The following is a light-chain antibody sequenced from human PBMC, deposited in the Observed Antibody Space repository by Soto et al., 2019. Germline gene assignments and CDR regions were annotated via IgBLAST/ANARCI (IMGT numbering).Light chain of an antibody. CDR2: KAS. CDR3: QQFHSFSPT. Sequence: DIQMTQSPSTLSASVGDRVTITCRAIQSISSGLAWYKQKPGKAPKLLIYKASSLESGVPSRFSGSGSGTEFTLTISSLQPDDFATYYCQQFHSFSPTFGQGTKVEIK. J-gene: IGKJ1*01. CDR1: QSISSG. V-gene: IGKV1-5*03.